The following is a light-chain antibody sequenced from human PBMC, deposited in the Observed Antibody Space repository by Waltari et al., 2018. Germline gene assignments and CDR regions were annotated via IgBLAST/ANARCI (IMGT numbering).Light chain of an antibody. CDR3: CSYAGSGTLDVV. J-gene: IGLJ2*01. Sequence: QSALTQPASVSGSPGQSITISCTGASSDFGSYNLASWYQQPPGKAPKVMIYEVTKRPSGGSDRFSDSRYGNTASLTIAGLQPEDEADYYCCSYAGSGTLDVVFGGGTKLTVL. V-gene: IGLV2-23*02. CDR2: EVT. CDR1: SSDFGSYNL.